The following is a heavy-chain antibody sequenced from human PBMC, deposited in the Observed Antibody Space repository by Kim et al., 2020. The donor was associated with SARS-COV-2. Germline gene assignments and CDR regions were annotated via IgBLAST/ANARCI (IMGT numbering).Heavy chain of an antibody. J-gene: IGHJ4*02. V-gene: IGHV3-30*18. CDR2: ISYDGSNK. CDR3: AKDHTGGRKQLGPLDY. D-gene: IGHD2-8*02. CDR1: GFTFSSYG. Sequence: GGSLRLSCAASGFTFSSYGMHWVRQAPGKGLEWVAVISYDGSNKYYADSVKGRFTISRDNSKNTLYLQMNSLRAEDTAVYYCAKDHTGGRKQLGPLDYWGQGTLVTVSS.